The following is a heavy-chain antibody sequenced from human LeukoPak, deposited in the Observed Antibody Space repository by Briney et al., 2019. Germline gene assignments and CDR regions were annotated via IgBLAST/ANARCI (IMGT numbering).Heavy chain of an antibody. CDR2: ISAYNGET. V-gene: IGHV1-18*01. D-gene: IGHD2-15*01. CDR3: ARDTRESDVVVLPDP. J-gene: IGHJ5*02. Sequence: ASVKVSCKTSGYNFNNYGISWVRQAPGQGLEWMGWISAYNGETKYAQKFQGRFTMTTDTSTSTAYMELRSLRSEDTAVYYCARDTRESDVVVLPDPWGQGTLVTVSS. CDR1: GYNFNNYG.